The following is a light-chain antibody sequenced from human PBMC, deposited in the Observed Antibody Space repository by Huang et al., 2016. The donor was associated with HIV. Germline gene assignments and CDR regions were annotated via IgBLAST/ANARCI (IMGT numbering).Light chain of an antibody. Sequence: EIVMTQSPATLSVSPGERVTLSCRASQSVGSDLAWYQQKPGQAPRLLIYDISIRATGIPAKFSGSGSGTEFTLTISSLQPEDFAVYYCQQYKNWPPYTFGQGTKLEIK. V-gene: IGKV3-15*01. J-gene: IGKJ2*01. CDR2: DIS. CDR1: QSVGSD. CDR3: QQYKNWPPYT.